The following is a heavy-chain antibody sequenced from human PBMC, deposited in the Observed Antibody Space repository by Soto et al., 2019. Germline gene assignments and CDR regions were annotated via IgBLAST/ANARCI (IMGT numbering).Heavy chain of an antibody. J-gene: IGHJ4*02. D-gene: IGHD2-2*01. CDR2: VWFDGNNK. CDR1: GFTFRNYG. V-gene: IGHV3-33*01. Sequence: QVQVVESGGGVVQPGRSLRLSCAASGFTFRNYGMHWVRQPPGKGLEWVAVVWFDGNNKYYVDSVKGRFTISRDNSKNPVYLQMNRLRAEDTAVYYCARESSVTALDYWGQGTLVTVSS. CDR3: ARESSVTALDY.